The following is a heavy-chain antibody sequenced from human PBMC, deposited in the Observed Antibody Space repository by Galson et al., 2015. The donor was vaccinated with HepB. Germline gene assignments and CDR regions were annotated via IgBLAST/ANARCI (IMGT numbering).Heavy chain of an antibody. CDR3: ARGANSGSNVIYI. V-gene: IGHV3-33*01. CDR2: IWYDGSNK. CDR1: GFTFSTYG. D-gene: IGHD1-26*01. Sequence: SLRLSCAASGFTFSTYGMHWVRQAPGKGLEWVAVIWYDGSNKYYADSVKGRFTISRDNSKNTLYLQMNSLRAEDTAVYYCARGANSGSNVIYIWGQGTMVSISS. J-gene: IGHJ3*02.